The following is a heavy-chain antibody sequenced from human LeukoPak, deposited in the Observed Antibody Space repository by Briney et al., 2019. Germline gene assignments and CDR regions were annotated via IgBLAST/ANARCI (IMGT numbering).Heavy chain of an antibody. CDR3: ARGGVGLAVAGLFDS. CDR2: INPNSGGT. D-gene: IGHD6-19*01. V-gene: IGHV1-2*06. J-gene: IGHJ4*02. Sequence: ASVKVSCKASGYTFTGYYMHWVRQAPGQGLEWMGRINPNSGGTNYAQKFQGRVTMTRDTSISTAYMELSRLRSDDTAVYYCARGGVGLAVAGLFDSWGQGTLVTVSS. CDR1: GYTFTGYY.